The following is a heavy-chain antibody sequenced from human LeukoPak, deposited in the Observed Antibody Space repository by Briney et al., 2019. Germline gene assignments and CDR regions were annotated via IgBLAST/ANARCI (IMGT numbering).Heavy chain of an antibody. Sequence: PGRSLRLSCAASGFTFDDYAMHWVRQAPGKGLEWVSGISWNSGSVGYADSVKGRFTISRDNAKNSLYLQMNSLRAEDMAVYYCAKDFGPEGGIAAAATPFDYWGQGTLVTVSS. CDR1: GFTFDDYA. J-gene: IGHJ4*02. CDR2: ISWNSGSV. V-gene: IGHV3-9*03. D-gene: IGHD6-13*01. CDR3: AKDFGPEGGIAAAATPFDY.